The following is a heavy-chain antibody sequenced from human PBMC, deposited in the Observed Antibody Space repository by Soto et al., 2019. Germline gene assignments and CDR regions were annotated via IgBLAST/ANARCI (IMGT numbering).Heavy chain of an antibody. J-gene: IGHJ6*02. D-gene: IGHD1-7*01. CDR2: IIPVFGSA. Sequence: QVQLVQSGAEVKKPGSSVKVSCKASGDTFSSYSITWVRQAPGQGLEWMGGIIPVFGSANYAQKFQGRVTITADESTRTAYMELNSLRSQDTAVDFCARADGWNYRYYDMEVWGPGTTVTVSS. CDR1: GDTFSSYS. CDR3: ARADGWNYRYYDMEV. V-gene: IGHV1-69*01.